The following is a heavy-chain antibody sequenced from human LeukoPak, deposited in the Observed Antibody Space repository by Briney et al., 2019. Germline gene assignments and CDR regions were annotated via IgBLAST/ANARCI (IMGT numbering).Heavy chain of an antibody. Sequence: SETLSLTCTVSGGSISSYYWSWIRQPAGKGLEWIGRIYTSGSTNYNPSLKSRVTMSVDTSKNQFSLKLSSVTAADTAVYYCARGPLPNSSGWSYYYHGMDVWGQGTTVTVSS. CDR2: IYTSGST. CDR3: ARGPLPNSSGWSYYYHGMDV. D-gene: IGHD6-19*01. V-gene: IGHV4-4*07. CDR1: GGSISSYY. J-gene: IGHJ6*02.